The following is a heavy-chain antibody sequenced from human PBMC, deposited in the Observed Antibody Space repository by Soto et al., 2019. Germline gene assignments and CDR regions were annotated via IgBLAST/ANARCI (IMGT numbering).Heavy chain of an antibody. CDR2: IDPSDSYT. Sequence: PGESLKISCKGSGYSFTSYWISWVRQMPGKGLEWMGRIDPSDSYTNYSPSFQGHVTISADKSISTAYLQWSSLKASDTAMYYCARHTHMGATYYYYYYGMDVWGQGTTVTVSS. J-gene: IGHJ6*02. CDR1: GYSFTSYW. CDR3: ARHTHMGATYYYYYYGMDV. D-gene: IGHD1-26*01. V-gene: IGHV5-10-1*01.